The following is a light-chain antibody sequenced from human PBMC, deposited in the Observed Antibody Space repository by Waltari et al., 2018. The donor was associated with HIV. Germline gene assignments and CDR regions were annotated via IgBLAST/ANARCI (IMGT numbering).Light chain of an antibody. Sequence: DIVVTQSPDSLTLSLGETATIRCTSSLSLTYSSDNKAYLSWYQQKPGQPPKLLIYFASARASGVPERFSGSGSETDFTLTISSLQAEDVAVYYCHQYYSVPLAFGGGTKVEI. CDR1: LSLTYSSDNKAY. J-gene: IGKJ4*01. CDR3: HQYYSVPLA. V-gene: IGKV4-1*01. CDR2: FAS.